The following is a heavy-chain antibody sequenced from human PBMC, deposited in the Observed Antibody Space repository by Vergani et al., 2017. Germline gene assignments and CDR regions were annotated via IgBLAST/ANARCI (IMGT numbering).Heavy chain of an antibody. CDR2: ISSSSSYI. D-gene: IGHD4-11*01. CDR1: GFTFSSYS. CDR3: ARLQSGPGGDNWFDP. Sequence: VQLVESGGGLVKPGGSLRLSCAASGFTFSSYSMNWVRQAPGKGLEWVSSISSSSSYIYYADSVKGRFTISRDDAKDSLYLQMNSLRAEETAVYYCARLQSGPGGDNWFDPWGQGTLVTVSS. J-gene: IGHJ5*02. V-gene: IGHV3-21*01.